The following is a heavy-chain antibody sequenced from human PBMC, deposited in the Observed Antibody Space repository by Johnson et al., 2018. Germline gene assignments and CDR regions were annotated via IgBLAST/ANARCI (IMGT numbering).Heavy chain of an antibody. CDR3: AKDWYSSSWYGHFQY. CDR2: IPYDGSNK. V-gene: IGHV3-30*18. CDR1: GFTFSSYG. J-gene: IGHJ1*01. D-gene: IGHD6-13*01. Sequence: QVQLVESGGGVVQPGRSLRLSCAASGFTFSSYGIHWVRQAPGKGLEWVAVIPYDGSNKYYADSVKGRFTISRDNSKNTLYLQMNSLRAEDTAVYYCAKDWYSSSWYGHFQYWGQGTLVTVSS.